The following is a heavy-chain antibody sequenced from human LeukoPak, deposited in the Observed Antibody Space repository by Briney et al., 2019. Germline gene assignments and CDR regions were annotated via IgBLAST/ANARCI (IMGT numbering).Heavy chain of an antibody. CDR1: GYTFTGYY. J-gene: IGHJ4*02. V-gene: IGHV1-2*02. D-gene: IGHD6-6*01. Sequence: GASVKVSCKASGYTFTGYYMHWVRQAPGQGLEWMGWINPNSGGTNYAQKFQGRVTMTRDTSISTAYMELSRLRSDDTAVYYCARDRSSSPGAAGYWGQGTLVTVSS. CDR3: ARDRSSSPGAAGY. CDR2: INPNSGGT.